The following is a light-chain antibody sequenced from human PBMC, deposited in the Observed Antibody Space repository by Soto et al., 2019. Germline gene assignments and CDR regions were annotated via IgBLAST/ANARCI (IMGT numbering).Light chain of an antibody. J-gene: IGLJ1*01. CDR3: SSFTSTSTRL. Sequence: QSVLTQPASVSGSPGQPITISCTGTSSDIGSYHYVSWYQQHPGKAPNFFIYEVTDRPSGVSTRFSGSQSGNTACLTISGLQAEDEADYYCSSFTSTSTRLFGSGTKVTVL. CDR1: SSDIGSYHY. V-gene: IGLV2-14*01. CDR2: EVT.